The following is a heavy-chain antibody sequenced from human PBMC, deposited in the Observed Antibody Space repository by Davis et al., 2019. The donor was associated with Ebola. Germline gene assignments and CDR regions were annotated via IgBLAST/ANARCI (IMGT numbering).Heavy chain of an antibody. V-gene: IGHV3-15*01. Sequence: GGSLRLSCAASGFTFTNAWMSWVRQAPGKGLEWVGRIKSKTDGGTTDYAAPVKGRFTISRDDSKNTLYLQMNSLRPEDTAVYYCAKAGGGWYYDYWGQGTLVTVFS. CDR2: IKSKTDGGTT. J-gene: IGHJ4*02. CDR1: GFTFTNAW. CDR3: AKAGGGWYYDY. D-gene: IGHD2-15*01.